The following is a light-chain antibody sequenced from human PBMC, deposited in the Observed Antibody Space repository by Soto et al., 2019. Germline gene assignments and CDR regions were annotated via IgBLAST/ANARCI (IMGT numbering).Light chain of an antibody. CDR1: QGIRND. V-gene: IGKV1-6*01. J-gene: IGKJ1*01. CDR3: LQDYEFPWT. Sequence: AIQMTQSPSSLSASVGDRVTITCRASQGIRNDLGWYQQKPGKAPKLLIYVASRLQTGVPSRFSGSGSGTDFTLNISSLQPEDVATYYCLQDYEFPWTFGQGTKVEIK. CDR2: VAS.